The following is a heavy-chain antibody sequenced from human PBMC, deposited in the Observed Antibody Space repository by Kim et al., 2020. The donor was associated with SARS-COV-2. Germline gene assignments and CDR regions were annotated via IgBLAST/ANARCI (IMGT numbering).Heavy chain of an antibody. D-gene: IGHD1-26*01. V-gene: IGHV3-9*01. Sequence: ADAGKGRVTICRDNAKNSLYLQKNSLRAEGTALYYCAKDRNSGGWRNFDYWGQGTLVTVSS. J-gene: IGHJ4*02. CDR3: AKDRNSGGWRNFDY.